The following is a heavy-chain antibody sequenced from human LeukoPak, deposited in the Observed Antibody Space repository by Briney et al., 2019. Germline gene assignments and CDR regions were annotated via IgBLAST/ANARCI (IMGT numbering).Heavy chain of an antibody. D-gene: IGHD3-9*01. CDR1: GFIFRNYA. CDR2: ITGSGDTT. V-gene: IGHV3-23*01. Sequence: PGASLRLSCVASGFIFRNYAMGWVRPAPGKGLEWVSAITGSGDTTYYADSVKGRFTISRDNSKNTLYVEMNTLRAEDTAVYYCAKWGDYDILTGYYVSDFWGQGTLVTVSS. J-gene: IGHJ4*02. CDR3: AKWGDYDILTGYYVSDF.